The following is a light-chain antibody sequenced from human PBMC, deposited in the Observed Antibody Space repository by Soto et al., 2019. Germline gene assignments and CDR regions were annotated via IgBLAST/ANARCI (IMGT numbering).Light chain of an antibody. CDR2: EVS. CDR3: NSYTSSNTHV. V-gene: IGLV2-14*01. Sequence: QSALTQPASVSGSPGQAITISCSGSSSDVGAHNFVSWYQHHPGKAPKLMIYEVSNRPSGVSNRFSGSKSGNTASLTISVLQAEDEADYYCNSYTSSNTHVFGSGTKVTVL. J-gene: IGLJ1*01. CDR1: SSDVGAHNF.